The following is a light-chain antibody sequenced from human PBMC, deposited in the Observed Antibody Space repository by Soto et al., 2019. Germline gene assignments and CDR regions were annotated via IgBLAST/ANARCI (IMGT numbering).Light chain of an antibody. CDR1: QSVGSAD. Sequence: EIVLTQSPAPLSLSPGERATLSCRCSQSVGSADLAWYQQKPGQAPRLIIFGASGRATGIPDRFSGSGSGTDFTLTISRLEPEDVAVYYCQQYGSLPWTFGQGTKVDIK. CDR2: GAS. V-gene: IGKV3-20*01. CDR3: QQYGSLPWT. J-gene: IGKJ1*01.